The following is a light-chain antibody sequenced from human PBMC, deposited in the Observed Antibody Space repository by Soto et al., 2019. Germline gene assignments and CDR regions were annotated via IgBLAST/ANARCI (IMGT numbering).Light chain of an antibody. CDR2: EVS. V-gene: IGLV2-18*02. Sequence: QSALTQPPSVSASPGQSVTISCTGTSSDVGSYDRVSWYQQPPGTAPKLMIYEVSNRPSGVPDRFSGAKSGNTASLTISGLQAEDVSDYFCASYTTSSAFVVFGGGTTVTVL. CDR1: SSDVGSYDR. CDR3: ASYTTSSAFVV. J-gene: IGLJ2*01.